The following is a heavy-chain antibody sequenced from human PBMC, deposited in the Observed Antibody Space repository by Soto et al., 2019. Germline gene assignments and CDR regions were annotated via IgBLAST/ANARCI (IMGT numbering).Heavy chain of an antibody. CDR3: AKSSNYDFWSSYSNYYYYGLDV. Sequence: SVKVSCKASGDTFSNSAISWVRQAPGQGLEWMGGIIPMFDRLNYAQKFEGRVTITADKSTTTAYMELSSLTSEDTAVFFCAKSSNYDFWSSYSNYYYYGLDVCGQGTTVTVYS. D-gene: IGHD3-3*01. V-gene: IGHV1-69*06. J-gene: IGHJ6*02. CDR1: GDTFSNSA. CDR2: IIPMFDRL.